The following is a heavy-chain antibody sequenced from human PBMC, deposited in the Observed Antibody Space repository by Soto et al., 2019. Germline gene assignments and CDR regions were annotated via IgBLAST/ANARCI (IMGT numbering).Heavy chain of an antibody. D-gene: IGHD2-8*02. Sequence: XATLALTFAVSGASIGSGGWWSWFRQPPGKGLEWIAEIFHDGNTNYSPSLKSRVTISVDKSQNQFSLNVYSVTAAETAVYYCARHEGWTGPDQWGQGTLVTVPQ. J-gene: IGHJ5*02. CDR3: ARHEGWTGPDQ. V-gene: IGHV4-4*02. CDR2: IFHDGNT. CDR1: GASIGSGGW.